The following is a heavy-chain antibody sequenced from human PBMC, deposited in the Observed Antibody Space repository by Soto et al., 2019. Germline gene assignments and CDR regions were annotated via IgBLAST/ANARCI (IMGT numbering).Heavy chain of an antibody. D-gene: IGHD6-13*01. J-gene: IGHJ6*02. V-gene: IGHV3-30*18. CDR2: ISYNGSNK. CDR1: GFTFSSYG. Sequence: PGGSLRLSCAASGFTFSSYGMHWVRQAPGKGLEWVAVISYNGSNKYYADSVKGRFTISRDNSKNTLYLQMNSLRAEDTAVYYCAKSQQQLVLYYYYGMDVWGQGTTVTVSS. CDR3: AKSQQQLVLYYYYGMDV.